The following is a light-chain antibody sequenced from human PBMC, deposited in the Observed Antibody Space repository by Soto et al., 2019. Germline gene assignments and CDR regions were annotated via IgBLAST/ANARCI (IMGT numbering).Light chain of an antibody. V-gene: IGKV1-5*03. CDR3: QHYNNFPYT. CDR1: RSITTW. Sequence: DIPMTQSPSTLSAFVGDRVTITCRASRSITTWLAWYQQKPGKAPNLLISKASNLESGVPSRFSGTGSGTEFTLTISSLQPDDFATYYCQHYNNFPYTFGQGTKLEIK. CDR2: KAS. J-gene: IGKJ2*01.